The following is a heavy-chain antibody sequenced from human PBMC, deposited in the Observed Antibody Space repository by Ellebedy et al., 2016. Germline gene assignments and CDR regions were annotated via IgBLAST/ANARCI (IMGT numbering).Heavy chain of an antibody. D-gene: IGHD2-15*01. Sequence: GESLKISXAASGFTFSSYWMHWVRQAPGKGLVWVSRINSDGSSTSYADSVKGRFTISRDNAKNTLYLQMNSLRAEDTAVYYCARDRDGGWSGGSPSNWFDPWGQGTLVTVSS. V-gene: IGHV3-74*01. J-gene: IGHJ5*02. CDR1: GFTFSSYW. CDR2: INSDGSST. CDR3: ARDRDGGWSGGSPSNWFDP.